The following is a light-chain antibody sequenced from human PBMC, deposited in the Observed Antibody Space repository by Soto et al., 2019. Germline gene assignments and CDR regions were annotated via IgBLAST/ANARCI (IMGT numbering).Light chain of an antibody. J-gene: IGKJ2*01. V-gene: IGKV3-20*01. Sequence: EIVLTQSPGTLSLSPGERATLSFRASQSVSSSYLAWYQQKPGQAPRLLIYGASSRATGIPDRFSGSGSGTDFTLTISRLEPEDVAVYYCQQYGSSPPAYTFGQGTKLEIK. CDR3: QQYGSSPPAYT. CDR2: GAS. CDR1: QSVSSSY.